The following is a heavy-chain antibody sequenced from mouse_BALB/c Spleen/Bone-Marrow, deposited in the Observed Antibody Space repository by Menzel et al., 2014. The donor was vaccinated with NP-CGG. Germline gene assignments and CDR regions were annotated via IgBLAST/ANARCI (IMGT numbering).Heavy chain of an antibody. CDR2: IYPGDGDT. J-gene: IGHJ2*01. Sequence: VQLQQSGAELVKPGASVKLSCKTSGYTSTSYWINWVKQRPGQGLEWIGQIYPGDGDTDFNGKFKDKATLTADESSNTAYMQLSSLTSEDSAVYFCARGGISVDYWGQGTTLTVSS. CDR1: GYTSTSYW. V-gene: IGHV1-80*01. CDR3: ARGGISVDY.